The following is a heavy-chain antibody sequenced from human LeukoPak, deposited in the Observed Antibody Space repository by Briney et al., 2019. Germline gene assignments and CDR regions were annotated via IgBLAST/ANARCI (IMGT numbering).Heavy chain of an antibody. CDR1: GYSFTSHY. D-gene: IGHD3-22*01. V-gene: IGHV1-2*02. J-gene: IGHJ4*03. CDR2: INPKSGGT. Sequence: GASVKVSCKASGYSFTSHYMHWVRQAPGQGLEWMGWINPKSGGTNYAQKFQGRVTMTRDTSISTAYMELSRLRFDDTAVYYCASGSSFDSSGRGFDYWGQGTMVTVSS. CDR3: ASGSSFDSSGRGFDY.